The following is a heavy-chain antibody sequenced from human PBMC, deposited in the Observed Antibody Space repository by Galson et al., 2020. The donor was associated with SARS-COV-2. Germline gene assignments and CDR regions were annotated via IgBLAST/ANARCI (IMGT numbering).Heavy chain of an antibody. Sequence: ASVKVSCKASGYTFTSYGISWVRQAPGQGLEWMGWISAYNGNTNYAQKLQGRVTMTTDTSTSTAYMELRSLRSDDTAVYYCAREGGYYYDSSGRRDYWGQGTLVTVSS. CDR3: AREGGYYYDSSGRRDY. J-gene: IGHJ4*02. CDR1: GYTFTSYG. CDR2: ISAYNGNT. D-gene: IGHD3-22*01. V-gene: IGHV1-18*04.